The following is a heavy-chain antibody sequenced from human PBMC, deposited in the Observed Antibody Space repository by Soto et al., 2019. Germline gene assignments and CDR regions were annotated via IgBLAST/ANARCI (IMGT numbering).Heavy chain of an antibody. CDR2: INPASDST. CDR1: GYTFKHYY. V-gene: IGHV1-46*02. Sequence: QVQLVQSGAEVKKPGASVKVSCRTSGYTFKHYYIHWVRQAPGQGLEWLGIINPASDSTNYAQEYQERVTSTTETSTTTVYMELSGLRAEDTDIFYCARDLAAGDHWSQGTLVTVSS. J-gene: IGHJ4*02. CDR3: ARDLAAGDH. D-gene: IGHD3-3*02.